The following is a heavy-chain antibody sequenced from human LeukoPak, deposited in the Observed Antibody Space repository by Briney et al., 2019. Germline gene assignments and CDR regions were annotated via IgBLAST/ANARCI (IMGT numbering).Heavy chain of an antibody. CDR1: GFTFSSYA. D-gene: IGHD3-22*01. CDR3: AIFRRDYYDSSGHPTDI. J-gene: IGHJ3*02. CDR2: ISGSGGST. V-gene: IGHV3-23*01. Sequence: PGGPLRLSCAASGFTFSSYAMSWVRQAPGKGLEWVSAISGSGGSTYYADSVKGRFTISRDNSKNTLYLQMNSLRAEDTAEYYCAIFRRDYYDSSGHPTDIWGQGTMVTVSS.